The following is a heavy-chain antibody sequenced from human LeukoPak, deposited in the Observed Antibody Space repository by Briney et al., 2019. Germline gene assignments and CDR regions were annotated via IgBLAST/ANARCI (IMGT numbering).Heavy chain of an antibody. CDR2: ISGSGGST. D-gene: IGHD3-22*01. CDR1: GLTFSSYA. J-gene: IGHJ4*02. CDR3: AKGQDYYDSSGLD. Sequence: GGSLRPSCAASGLTFSSYAMSWVRQAPGKGLEWVSAISGSGGSTYYADSVKGRFTISRDNSKNTLYLQMNSLRAEDTAVYYCAKGQDYYDSSGLDWGQGTLVTVSS. V-gene: IGHV3-23*01.